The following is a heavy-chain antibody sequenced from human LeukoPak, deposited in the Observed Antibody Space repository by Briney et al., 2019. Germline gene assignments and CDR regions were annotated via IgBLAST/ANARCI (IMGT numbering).Heavy chain of an antibody. V-gene: IGHV4-59*12. D-gene: IGHD6-6*01. Sequence: SETLSLTCTVSGGSISSYYWSWIRQPPGKGLEWIGYIYYSGSTNYNPSLKSRVTISVDTSKNQFSLKLSSVTAADTAVYYCAREGKKAPSIAAPWRWYFDLWGRGTLVTVSS. CDR3: AREGKKAPSIAAPWRWYFDL. CDR1: GGSISSYY. CDR2: IYYSGST. J-gene: IGHJ2*01.